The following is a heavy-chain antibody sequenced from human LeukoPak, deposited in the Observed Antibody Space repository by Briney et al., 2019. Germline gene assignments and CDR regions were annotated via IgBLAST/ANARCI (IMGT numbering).Heavy chain of an antibody. Sequence: PSETLSLTCSVSSASINSRAYSWGRLRQSPEKGLEWIGSIEFSGNTYYNPSVQSRVAISLDTSSNHFSLNLTSVTAADTAAYFCSRLDGWRLDFYSWGQGTLVVVSS. CDR2: IEFSGNT. CDR1: SASINSRAYS. CDR3: SRLDGWRLDFYS. J-gene: IGHJ4*02. V-gene: IGHV4-39*02. D-gene: IGHD1-1*01.